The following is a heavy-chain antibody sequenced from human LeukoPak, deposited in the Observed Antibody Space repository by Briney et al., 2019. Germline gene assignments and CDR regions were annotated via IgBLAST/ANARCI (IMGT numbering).Heavy chain of an antibody. D-gene: IGHD3-16*01. CDR2: IFGGGST. V-gene: IGHV3-66*01. J-gene: IGHJ4*02. CDR1: GFTVSYNY. CDR3: ASDVGDPQY. Sequence: GGSLRLSCAASGFTVSYNYMSWVRQAPGKGLEWVSVIFGGGSTYYADSVKGRFTISRDNSKNTLYLQMNSLRVGDTAVYYCASDVGDPQYWGQGTLVTVSS.